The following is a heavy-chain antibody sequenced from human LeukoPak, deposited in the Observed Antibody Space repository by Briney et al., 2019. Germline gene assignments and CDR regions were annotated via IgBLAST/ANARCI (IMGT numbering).Heavy chain of an antibody. J-gene: IGHJ4*02. CDR3: VRLRRNSDTSGFYYYYDF. CDR2: ISVRSNYI. CDR1: GYNFSSYS. Sequence: GGSLRLFCLASGYNFSSYSINWVRQAPGKGLEWVSSISVRSNYIYYADSVRGRFRISRDDARDSLYLQMNSLRAEDTAVYYCVRLRRNSDTSGFYYYYDFWGQGTLVTVSS. D-gene: IGHD3-22*01. V-gene: IGHV3-21*01.